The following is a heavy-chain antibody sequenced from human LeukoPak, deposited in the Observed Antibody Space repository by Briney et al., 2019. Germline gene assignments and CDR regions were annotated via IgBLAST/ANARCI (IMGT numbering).Heavy chain of an antibody. V-gene: IGHV1-69*04. CDR1: GGSFSSYA. D-gene: IGHD4/OR15-4a*01. Sequence: SVKVSCKASGGSFSSYAFSWLRQAPGQGLEWMGRIIPILGIANYAQKFQGRVTITADESTSTAYMELSSLRSEDTAVYYCARGDIAAANYDWGQGTLVTVSS. CDR3: ARGDIAAANYD. J-gene: IGHJ4*02. CDR2: IIPILGIA.